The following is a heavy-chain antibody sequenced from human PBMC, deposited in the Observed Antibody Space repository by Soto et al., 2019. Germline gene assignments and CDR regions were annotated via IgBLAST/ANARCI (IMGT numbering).Heavy chain of an antibody. D-gene: IGHD6-13*01. CDR2: IKEDGSEK. V-gene: IGHV3-7*01. CDR3: ATLREQQLVDAFDL. Sequence: GGSLRLSCAASGFTFSTYWMSWVRQAPGKGLEWVANIKEDGSEKHYVDSVKGRFTISRDNAKNSLYLQMNSLRAEDTAAYYCATLREQQLVDAFDLWGQGTMVTVSS. J-gene: IGHJ3*01. CDR1: GFTFSTYW.